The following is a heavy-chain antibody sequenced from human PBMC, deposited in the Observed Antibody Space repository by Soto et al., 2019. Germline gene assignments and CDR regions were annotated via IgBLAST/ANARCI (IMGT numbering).Heavy chain of an antibody. CDR3: AWAVVVPAASYYYYGMDV. V-gene: IGHV1-69*13. D-gene: IGHD2-2*01. CDR2: IIPIFGTA. J-gene: IGHJ6*02. Sequence: GASVKVSCKASGGTFSSYAISWVRQAPGQGLEWMGGIIPIFGTANYAQKFQGRVTITADESTSTAYMELSSLRSEDTAVYYCAWAVVVPAASYYYYGMDVWGQGTTVTASS. CDR1: GGTFSSYA.